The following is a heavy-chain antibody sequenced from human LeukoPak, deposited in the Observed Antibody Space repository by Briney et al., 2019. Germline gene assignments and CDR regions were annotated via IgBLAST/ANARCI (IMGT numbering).Heavy chain of an antibody. CDR3: ARGRDTAIEFDY. CDR2: IIPIFGTA. CDR1: GGTFSSYA. D-gene: IGHD5-18*01. Sequence: SVKVSCKASGGTFSSYAISWGRQAPGQGLEWMGGIIPIFGTANYAQKFQGRVTITADESTSTAYMELSSLRSEDTAVYYCARGRDTAIEFDYRGQGTLVTVSS. V-gene: IGHV1-69*13. J-gene: IGHJ4*02.